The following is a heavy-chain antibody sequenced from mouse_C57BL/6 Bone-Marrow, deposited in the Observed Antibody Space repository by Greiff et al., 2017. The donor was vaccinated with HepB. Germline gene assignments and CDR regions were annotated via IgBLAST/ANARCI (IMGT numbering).Heavy chain of an antibody. V-gene: IGHV1-54*01. CDR2: INPGSGGT. CDR3: ARILYYGNGAY. CDR1: GYAFTNYL. J-gene: IGHJ3*01. D-gene: IGHD2-1*01. Sequence: VKLQESGAELVRPGTSVKVSCKASGYAFTNYLIEWVKQRPGQGLEWIGVINPGSGGTNYNEKFKGKATLTADKSSSTAYMQLSSLTSEDSAVYFCARILYYGNGAYWGQGTLVTVSA.